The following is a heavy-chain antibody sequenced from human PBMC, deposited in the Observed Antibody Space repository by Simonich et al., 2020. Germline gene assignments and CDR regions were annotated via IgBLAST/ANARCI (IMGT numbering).Heavy chain of an antibody. CDR3: ARRHSSSRTFDY. CDR2: INPRGGSK. CDR1: GYTFTGYY. J-gene: IGHJ4*02. D-gene: IGHD6-6*01. V-gene: IGHV1-46*03. Sequence: QVQLVQSGAEVKKPGASVKVSCKASGYTFTGYYMHWVRQAPGQGLEWMGIINPRGGSKSYAQKFQGRVTMTRDTSTSTVYMELSSLRSEDTAVYYCARRHSSSRTFDYWGQGTLVTVSS.